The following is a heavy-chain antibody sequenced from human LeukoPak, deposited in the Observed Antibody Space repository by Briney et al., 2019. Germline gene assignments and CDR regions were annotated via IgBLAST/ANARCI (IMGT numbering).Heavy chain of an antibody. CDR3: ARKDYYDSSGYLLDY. D-gene: IGHD3-22*01. J-gene: IGHJ4*02. Sequence: GGSLRLSCAASGFTFSSYSMNWVRQAPGKGLEWVSSISSSSSYIYYADSVKGRFTISRDNAKNSLYLQMNSLRAEDTAVYYCARKDYYDSSGYLLDYWGQGPLVPVSS. CDR2: ISSSSSYI. V-gene: IGHV3-21*01. CDR1: GFTFSSYS.